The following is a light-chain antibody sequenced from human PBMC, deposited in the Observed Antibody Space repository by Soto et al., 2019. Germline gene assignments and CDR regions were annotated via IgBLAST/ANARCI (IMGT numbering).Light chain of an antibody. J-gene: IGKJ1*01. CDR1: QSISSY. Sequence: IQMTQSPSSLSASVGDRVTIPCRASQSISSYLNWYQKKPGKAPKLLIYAASSLQSGVPSRFSGSGSGTDFTLTISSLQPEDFATYDCQQSYSTTRTFGQGTKLDIK. V-gene: IGKV1-39*01. CDR2: AAS. CDR3: QQSYSTTRT.